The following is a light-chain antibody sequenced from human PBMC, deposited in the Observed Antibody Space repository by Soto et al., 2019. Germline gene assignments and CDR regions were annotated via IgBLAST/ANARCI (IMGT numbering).Light chain of an antibody. CDR2: GVS. CDR1: QSVRSDY. J-gene: IGKJ4*01. CDR3: HQYGNSPLT. V-gene: IGKV3-20*01. Sequence: EIVLTQSPGTLSLSPGDRATLSCSASQSVRSDYFAWYQQKPGQPPRVILFGVSTRATAIPDRFSGSGSGTDFTLTISRLEPDDFGLYYCHQYGNSPLTFGGGTKVDIK.